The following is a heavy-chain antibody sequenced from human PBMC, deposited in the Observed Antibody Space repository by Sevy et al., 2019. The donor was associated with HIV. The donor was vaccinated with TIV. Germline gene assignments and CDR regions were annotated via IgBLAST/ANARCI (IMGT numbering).Heavy chain of an antibody. CDR2: IKQDESKK. J-gene: IGHJ4*02. D-gene: IGHD3-16*01. CDR3: VRLKLHYVPSYFDL. CDR1: GFTFSDYW. Sequence: GGSLRLSCAASGFTFSDYWMSWVRQAPEKGLEWVANIKQDESKKYYVDSIKGRLIVFRDNAKKWLYLEMSSLSAEDTYVYYCVRLKLHYVPSYFDLWGQGTLVTFSS. V-gene: IGHV3-7*01.